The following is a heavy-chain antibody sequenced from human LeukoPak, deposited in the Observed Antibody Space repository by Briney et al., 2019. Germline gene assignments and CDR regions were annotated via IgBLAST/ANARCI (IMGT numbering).Heavy chain of an antibody. D-gene: IGHD5-18*01. Sequence: SQTLSLTCAISGDSVSSNSAAWNWIRQSPSRGLEWLGRTYYRSKWYNDYAVSVKSRITINPDTSKNQFSLQLNSVTPEDTAVYYCARDTHGWGVDTAMGYFDYWGQGTLVTVSS. CDR2: TYYRSKWYN. CDR3: ARDTHGWGVDTAMGYFDY. CDR1: GDSVSSNSAA. V-gene: IGHV6-1*01. J-gene: IGHJ4*02.